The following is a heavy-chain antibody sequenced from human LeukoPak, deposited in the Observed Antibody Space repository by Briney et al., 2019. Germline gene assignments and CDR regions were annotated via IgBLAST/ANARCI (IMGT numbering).Heavy chain of an antibody. CDR2: INSDGRST. Sequence: GGSLRLSCAASGFTFSSYWMHWVRQAPGKGLVWVSRINSDGRSTSYADSVKGRFTISRDNAKNTLYLQMNSLRAEDTAVYYCARALAGEPYFDYWGQGTLVTVSS. J-gene: IGHJ4*02. V-gene: IGHV3-74*01. CDR1: GFTFSSYW. D-gene: IGHD6-19*01. CDR3: ARALAGEPYFDY.